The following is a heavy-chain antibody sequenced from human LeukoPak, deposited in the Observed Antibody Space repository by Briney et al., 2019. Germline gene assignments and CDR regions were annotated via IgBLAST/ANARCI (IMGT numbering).Heavy chain of an antibody. D-gene: IGHD3-22*01. Sequence: GGSLRLSCAASGFTFSSYAMHWVRQAPGKGLEWVSVIYSGGSTYYADSVKGRFTISRDNSKNTLYLQMNSLRAEDTAVYYCATGETYYYDSSGYYMDYWGQGTLVTVSS. CDR3: ATGETYYYDSSGYYMDY. J-gene: IGHJ4*02. CDR2: IYSGGST. CDR1: GFTFSSYA. V-gene: IGHV3-66*01.